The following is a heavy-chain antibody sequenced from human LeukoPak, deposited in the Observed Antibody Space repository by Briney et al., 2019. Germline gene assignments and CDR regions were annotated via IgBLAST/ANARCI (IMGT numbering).Heavy chain of an antibody. D-gene: IGHD2-2*01. Sequence: SETLSLTCAVYGGSFSGYYWSWIRQPPGKGPEWIGEINHSGSTNYNPSLKSRVTISVDTSKNQFSLKLSSVTAADTAVYYCARGNPRFRFVVVPAAKSWFDPWGQGTLVTVSS. V-gene: IGHV4-34*01. CDR1: GGSFSGYY. J-gene: IGHJ5*02. CDR3: ARGNPRFRFVVVPAAKSWFDP. CDR2: INHSGST.